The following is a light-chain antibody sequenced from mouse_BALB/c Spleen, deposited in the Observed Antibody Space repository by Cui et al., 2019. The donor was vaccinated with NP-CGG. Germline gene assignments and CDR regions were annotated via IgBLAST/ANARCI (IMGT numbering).Light chain of an antibody. CDR2: GTN. J-gene: IGLJ1*01. CDR1: TGAITTSNY. V-gene: IGLV1*01. Sequence: QVVVTQEPALPTSPGETVTLTCRSSTGAITTSNYANWVQEKPDYLFTGLIGGTNNRVPGVPARFSGSLIGDKAALTITGAQTEDEAIYFCALWYSNHWVFGGGTKLTVL. CDR3: ALWYSNHWV.